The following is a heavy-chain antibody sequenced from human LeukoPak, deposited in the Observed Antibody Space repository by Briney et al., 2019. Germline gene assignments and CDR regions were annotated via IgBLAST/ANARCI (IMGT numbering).Heavy chain of an antibody. J-gene: IGHJ4*02. CDR3: AKDPLGYCSSTSCSTAIRGDY. V-gene: IGHV3-30*02. D-gene: IGHD2-2*01. CDR1: GFTFSNYA. CDR2: IRHDGSDI. Sequence: GGSLRLSCAASGFTFSNYAMHWVRQAPGKGLEWVAFIRHDGSDIYYADSVRGRFTISRDNSKNTLYFQMNSLIYEDTAVYYCAKDPLGYCSSTSCSTAIRGDYWGQGTLVTVSS.